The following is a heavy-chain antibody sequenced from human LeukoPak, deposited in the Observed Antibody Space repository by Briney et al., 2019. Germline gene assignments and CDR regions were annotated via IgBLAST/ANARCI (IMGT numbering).Heavy chain of an antibody. V-gene: IGHV4-30-4*01. CDR1: CGSISRGDYY. D-gene: IGHD2-8*02. Sequence: QVQMQESGPGLVKPPPTLSLTCTVPCGSISRGDYYWRWIRQPPGQSLEWIGYIYYRGSTYYNPSLKSRVTISVDTSKTQFSLKLSSVTAADTAVYYCARTGGTIDYWGQGTLVTVSS. J-gene: IGHJ4*02. CDR3: ARTGGTIDY. CDR2: IYYRGST.